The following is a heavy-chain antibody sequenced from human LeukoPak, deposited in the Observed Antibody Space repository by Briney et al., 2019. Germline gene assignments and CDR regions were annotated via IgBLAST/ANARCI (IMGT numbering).Heavy chain of an antibody. V-gene: IGHV5-51*01. D-gene: IGHD6-13*01. J-gene: IGHJ3*02. CDR3: ARHKREIAAAGGAFDI. Sequence: GESLKISCKASGYTFSDYWIGWVRQMPGQGLEWMGIVYPGDSDTRYSPSFQGHVTISADKSINTAYLQWSSLKASDTAMYYCARHKREIAAAGGAFDIWGQGTMVTVSS. CDR2: VYPGDSDT. CDR1: GYTFSDYW.